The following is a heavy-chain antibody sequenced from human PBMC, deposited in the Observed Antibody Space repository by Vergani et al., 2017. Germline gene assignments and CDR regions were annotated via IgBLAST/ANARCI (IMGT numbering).Heavy chain of an antibody. D-gene: IGHD3-16*01. Sequence: EVQLLQSGGGVIQPGGSVRLSCAASGFTFSACPMTWVRQAPGKGLEWVSAISGSGGSTYYADSVKGRFTISRDNSKNTLYLQMNSLRAEDTAVYYCAKVGDYYYYMDVWGKGTTVTVSS. J-gene: IGHJ6*03. CDR3: AKVGDYYYYMDV. CDR1: GFTFSACP. V-gene: IGHV3-23*01. CDR2: ISGSGGST.